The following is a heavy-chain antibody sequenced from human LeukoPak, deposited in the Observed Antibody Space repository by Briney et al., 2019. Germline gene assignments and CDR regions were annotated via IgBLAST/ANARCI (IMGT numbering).Heavy chain of an antibody. J-gene: IGHJ4*02. Sequence: GGSLRLSCTVSGFTVSSNSMSWVRQAPGKGLEWVSAISGSGGSTYYADSVKGRFTISRDNSKNTLYLQMNSLRAEDTAVYYCATTADSSGYYRYWGQGTLVTVSS. D-gene: IGHD3-22*01. CDR3: ATTADSSGYYRY. CDR1: GFTVSSNS. V-gene: IGHV3-23*01. CDR2: ISGSGGST.